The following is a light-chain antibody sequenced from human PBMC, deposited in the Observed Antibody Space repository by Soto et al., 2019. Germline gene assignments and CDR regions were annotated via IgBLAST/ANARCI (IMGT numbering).Light chain of an antibody. CDR2: DAS. CDR1: QSISSW. J-gene: IGKJ1*01. Sequence: DIQMTQSPSTLSASVGDRVTITCRASQSISSWLAWYQQKPGKAPKLLIYDASSLESGVPSRFSGSGSGTQFTLTISSLQPDDFATYYCQQYNSYSRPFGQVTKVDIX. CDR3: QQYNSYSRP. V-gene: IGKV1-5*01.